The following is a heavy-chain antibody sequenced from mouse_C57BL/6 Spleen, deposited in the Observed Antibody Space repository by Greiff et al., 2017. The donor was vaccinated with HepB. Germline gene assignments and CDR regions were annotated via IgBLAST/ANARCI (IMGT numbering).Heavy chain of an antibody. V-gene: IGHV1-59*01. Sequence: QVQLQQPGAELVRPGTSVKLSCQASGYTFTSYWMHWVKQRPGQGLEWIGVIDPSDSYTNYNQKCKGKATLTVDTSSSTAYMQLSSLTSEDSAVYYCARFLMKGYFDVWGTGTTVTVSS. CDR3: ARFLMKGYFDV. J-gene: IGHJ1*03. CDR2: IDPSDSYT. CDR1: GYTFTSYW. D-gene: IGHD2-3*01.